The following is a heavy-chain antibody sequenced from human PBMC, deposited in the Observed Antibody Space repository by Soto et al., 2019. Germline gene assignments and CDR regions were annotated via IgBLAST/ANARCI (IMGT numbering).Heavy chain of an antibody. CDR2: ISAYNGNT. CDR3: ARYHIVVGAAGPALDY. D-gene: IGHD2-2*01. CDR1: GYTFTSYG. Sequence: AAAKASCNASGYTFTSYGINLVRQAPGQGLEWMGWISAYNGNTNYAQKLQGRVTMTTDTYTSTAYMELRSRRSGGLAVYYCARYHIVVGAAGPALDYWGRGTLFTVSS. J-gene: IGHJ4*02. V-gene: IGHV1-18*03.